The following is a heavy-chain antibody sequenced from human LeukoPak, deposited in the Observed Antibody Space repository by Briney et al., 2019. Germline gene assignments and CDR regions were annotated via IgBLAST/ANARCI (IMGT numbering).Heavy chain of an antibody. D-gene: IGHD6-13*01. CDR2: IYYSGST. Sequence: PSETLSLTCTVSGGSISSYYWSWIRQPPVKGLEWIGYIYYSGSTNYNPSLKSRVTISVDTSKNQFSLKLSSVTAADTAVYYCARVLIAAAGTYYFDYWGQGTLVTVSS. V-gene: IGHV4-59*01. J-gene: IGHJ4*02. CDR3: ARVLIAAAGTYYFDY. CDR1: GGSISSYY.